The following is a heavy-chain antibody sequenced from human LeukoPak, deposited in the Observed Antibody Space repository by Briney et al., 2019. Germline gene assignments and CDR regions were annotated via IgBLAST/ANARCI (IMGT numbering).Heavy chain of an antibody. CDR1: GGSISSSSYY. D-gene: IGHD6-19*01. V-gene: IGHV4-39*01. Sequence: SETLSLTCTVSGGSISSSSYYWGWIRQPPGKGLEWIGNIFYSGSTYYNPSLKSRVTISVDTSKNQFSLKLSSVTAADTAVYYCARHVTGSSGWYSYYYGMDVWGQGATVTVSS. J-gene: IGHJ6*02. CDR2: IFYSGST. CDR3: ARHVTGSSGWYSYYYGMDV.